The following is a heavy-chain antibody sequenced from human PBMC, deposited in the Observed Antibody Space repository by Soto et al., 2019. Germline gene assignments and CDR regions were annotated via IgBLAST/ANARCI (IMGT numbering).Heavy chain of an antibody. Sequence: QVQLVESGGGVVQPGRSLRLSCAASGFTFSSYAMHWVRQAPGKGLEWVAVISYDGSNKYYADSVKGRFTISRDHSKNTLYLQMNSLRAEDTAVYYCARPRWRDVYNWGYFDLWGRGTLVTVSS. J-gene: IGHJ2*01. CDR2: ISYDGSNK. V-gene: IGHV3-30-3*01. CDR3: ARPRWRDVYNWGYFDL. CDR1: GFTFSSYA. D-gene: IGHD1-1*01.